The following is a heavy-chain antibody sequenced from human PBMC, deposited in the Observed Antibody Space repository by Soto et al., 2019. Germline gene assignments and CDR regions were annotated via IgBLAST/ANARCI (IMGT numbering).Heavy chain of an antibody. CDR3: ASCSSWYGNWFDP. V-gene: IGHV6-1*01. CDR2: TYYRSKWYN. J-gene: IGHJ5*02. CDR1: GDSVSSNSAD. D-gene: IGHD6-13*01. Sequence: SQTLSLTSAISGDSVSSNSADWNWIRQSPSRGLEWLGRTYYRSKWYNDYAVSVKSRITINPDTSKNQSSLQLDSVTLEDTAVYYCASCSSWYGNWFDPWGQGALVTVSS.